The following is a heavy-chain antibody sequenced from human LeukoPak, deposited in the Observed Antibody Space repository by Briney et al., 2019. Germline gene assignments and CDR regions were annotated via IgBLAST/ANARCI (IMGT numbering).Heavy chain of an antibody. CDR1: GGSVMSYY. V-gene: IGHV4-59*02. Sequence: SETLSLTCTVSGGSVMSYYWSWIRQPPGKRLEWLGYIYSNGSTNFHPSLKSRLTISVDTSKNQFSLKLSSVTAADTAVYYCARGGESSAWFDPWGQGTLVTVSS. J-gene: IGHJ5*02. CDR3: ARGGESSAWFDP. D-gene: IGHD3-16*01. CDR2: IYSNGST.